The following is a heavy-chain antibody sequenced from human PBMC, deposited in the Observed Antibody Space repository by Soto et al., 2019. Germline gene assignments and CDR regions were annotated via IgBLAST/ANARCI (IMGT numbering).Heavy chain of an antibody. CDR2: ISTSGTNT. J-gene: IGHJ3*02. D-gene: IGHD6-13*01. V-gene: IGHV3-23*01. CDR3: ARRDSSTYRAFDI. Sequence: EVQLLESGGGLVQPGGSLRLSCAASGFTFSSYAMSWVRQAPGKGLEWVSAISTSGTNTYYADSVEGRFTFSRDSSKHTLYLQMNSLRAEDTAVYFCARRDSSTYRAFDIWGQGTMVTVSS. CDR1: GFTFSSYA.